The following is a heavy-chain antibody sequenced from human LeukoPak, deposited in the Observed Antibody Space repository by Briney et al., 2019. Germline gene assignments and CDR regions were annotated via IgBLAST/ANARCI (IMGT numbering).Heavy chain of an antibody. Sequence: PSETLSLTCTVSGGSISNSNYYWGWIRQPPGKGLEWIGSIYYSGSTYYNPSLKSRVTISVDTSKNQFSLKLSSVTAADTAVYYCASSSAYNDIWGQGTMVTVSS. V-gene: IGHV4-39*07. J-gene: IGHJ3*02. CDR1: GGSISNSNYY. D-gene: IGHD3-22*01. CDR2: IYYSGST. CDR3: ASSSAYNDI.